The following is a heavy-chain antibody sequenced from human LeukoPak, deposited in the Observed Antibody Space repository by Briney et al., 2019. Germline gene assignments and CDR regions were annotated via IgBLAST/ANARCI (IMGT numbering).Heavy chain of an antibody. J-gene: IGHJ4*01. Sequence: SETLSLTCSVSGASITSHYWSWIRQPPGKGLEWIGYVFNGGSTNYNPSLKSRVTMSLDTTRSQFSLELTSLTAADTALYYCASRPADSTWYGVFDFWSHGPLVTVSS. CDR3: ASRPADSTWYGVFDF. V-gene: IGHV4-59*11. CDR2: VFNGGST. CDR1: GASITSHY. D-gene: IGHD6-13*01.